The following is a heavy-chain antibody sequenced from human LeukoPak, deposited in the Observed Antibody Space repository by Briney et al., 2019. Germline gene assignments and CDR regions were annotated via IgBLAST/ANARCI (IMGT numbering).Heavy chain of an antibody. J-gene: IGHJ4*02. CDR3: ARQTGSGLFTLP. CDR1: GGSISSYY. D-gene: IGHD3/OR15-3a*01. V-gene: IGHV4-59*04. Sequence: SETLSLTCTVSGGSISSYYWSWIRQPPGKGLEWIGSIYYTGNTYYNASLKSRVTISIDTSKNQISLRLTSVTATDTAMYYCARQTGSGLFTLPGGQGTLVTVSS. CDR2: IYYTGNT.